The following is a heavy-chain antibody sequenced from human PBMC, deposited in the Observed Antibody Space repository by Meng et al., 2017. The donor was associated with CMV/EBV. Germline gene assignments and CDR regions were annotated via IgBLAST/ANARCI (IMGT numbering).Heavy chain of an antibody. CDR3: ARGGIAARLCDY. CDR2: ISSSSSYI. D-gene: IGHD6-6*01. CDR1: GFTFSDYY. V-gene: IGHV3-11*06. J-gene: IGHJ4*02. Sequence: GGSLRLSCAASGFTFSDYYMSWIRQAPGKGLEWVSSISSSSSYIYYADSVKGRFTISRDNAKNSLYLQMNSLRAEDTAVYYCARGGIAARLCDYWGQGTLVTVSS.